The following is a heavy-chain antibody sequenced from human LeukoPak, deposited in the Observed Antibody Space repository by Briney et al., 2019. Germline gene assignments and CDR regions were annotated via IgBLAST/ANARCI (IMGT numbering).Heavy chain of an antibody. CDR1: GFTVTNND. CDR2: IYSGDNT. CDR3: AKGVREYYYYMDV. V-gene: IGHV3-66*02. J-gene: IGHJ6*03. Sequence: PGGSLRLSCAASGFTVTNNDMSWVRQAPGKGLEWVSVIYSGDNTNYADSVKGRFTISRDNSKNTLYLQMNSLRAEDTAVYYCAKGVREYYYYMDVWGKGTTVTVSS. D-gene: IGHD3-10*01.